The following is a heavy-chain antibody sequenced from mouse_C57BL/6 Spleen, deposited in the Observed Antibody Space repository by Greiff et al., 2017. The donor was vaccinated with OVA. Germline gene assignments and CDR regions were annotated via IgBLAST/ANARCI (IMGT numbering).Heavy chain of an antibody. V-gene: IGHV2-2*01. CDR1: GFSLTSYG. J-gene: IGHJ4*01. Sequence: VQLQQSGPGLVQPSQSLSITCTVSGFSLTSYGVHWVRQSPGKGLEWLGVIWSGGSTDYNAAFISRLSISKDNSKRQVFFKMNSLQADDTAIYYCARKDDYDGGYYAMDYWGQGTSVTVSS. CDR3: ARKDDYDGGYYAMDY. CDR2: IWSGGST. D-gene: IGHD2-4*01.